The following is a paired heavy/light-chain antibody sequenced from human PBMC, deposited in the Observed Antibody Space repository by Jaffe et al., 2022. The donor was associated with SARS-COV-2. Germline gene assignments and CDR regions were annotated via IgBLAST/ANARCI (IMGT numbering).Heavy chain of an antibody. D-gene: IGHD1-1*01. CDR3: ARGPRPDYYSYFGMDV. CDR2: TYYRSQYYN. V-gene: IGHV6-1*01. CDR1: GDSVSSNSAA. J-gene: IGHJ6*02. Sequence: QVQLQQSGPGLVKPSQTLSLTCAISGDSVSSNSAAWNWIRQSPSRGLEWLGRTYYRSQYYNDYGVSVRGRITFSPDTSKNQISLQLNFVTPEDTAVYYCARGPRPDYYSYFGMDVWGQGTTVIVSS.
Light chain of an antibody. CDR2: STT. CDR1: TGAVTRNYY. V-gene: IGLV7-43*01. CDR3: LLYYGGVHLA. J-gene: IGLJ2*01. Sequence: QTVVTQEPSLTVSPGGTVTLTCASSTGAVTRNYYPNWFQQKPGQAPRPLIYSTTNKHSWTPARFSGSLLGGKAALTLSGVQPEDEAEYYCLLYYGGVHLAFGGGTKLTVL.